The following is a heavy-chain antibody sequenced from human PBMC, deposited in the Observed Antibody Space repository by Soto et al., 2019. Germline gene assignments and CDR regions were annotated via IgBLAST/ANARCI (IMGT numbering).Heavy chain of an antibody. V-gene: IGHV4-4*07. Sequence: ETLSLTCSVSGGSISAHYWSWFRQSAGKALEWIGHISTTGGTNYNPSLKSRVTMSVDTAGKAFSLQLASVTAADTAVYYCARVWYSKTGGLDPWGQGVLVTVSS. J-gene: IGHJ5*02. CDR3: ARVWYSKTGGLDP. D-gene: IGHD1-26*01. CDR2: ISTTGGT. CDR1: GGSISAHY.